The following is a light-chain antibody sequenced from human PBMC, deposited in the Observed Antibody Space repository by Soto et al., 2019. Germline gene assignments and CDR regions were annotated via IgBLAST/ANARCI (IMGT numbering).Light chain of an antibody. CDR1: QSVSSSY. V-gene: IGKV3-20*01. CDR2: GAS. J-gene: IGKJ1*01. Sequence: EIVLTQSPGTLSLSPGERATLSCRASQSVSSSYLAWYQQKPGQAPRLLIYGASSRATGIPDRFSGSGSGTDFTLTISRLEPEDFAVYYCQQYGSSWTFGQVNKVEIK. CDR3: QQYGSSWT.